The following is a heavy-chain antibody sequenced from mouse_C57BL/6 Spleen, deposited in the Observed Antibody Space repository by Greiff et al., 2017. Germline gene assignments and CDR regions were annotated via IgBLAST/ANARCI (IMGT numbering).Heavy chain of an antibody. Sequence: VQLQQSGPELVKPGASVKISCKASGYAFSSSWMNWVKQRPGKGLEWIGRIYPGDGDTNYNGKFKGKATLTADKSSSTAYMQLSSLTSEDSAVYFCARESSGYAFGYWGQGTTLTVSS. J-gene: IGHJ2*01. CDR3: ARESSGYAFGY. CDR1: GYAFSSSW. V-gene: IGHV1-82*01. CDR2: IYPGDGDT. D-gene: IGHD3-2*02.